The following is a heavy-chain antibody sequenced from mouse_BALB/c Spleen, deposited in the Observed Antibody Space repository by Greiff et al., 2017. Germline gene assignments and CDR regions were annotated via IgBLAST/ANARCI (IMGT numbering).Heavy chain of an antibody. Sequence: QVQLQQSGPELVKPGASVKISCKASGYAFSSSWMNWVKQRPGQGLEWIGRIYPGDGDTNYNGKFKGKATLTADKSSSTAYMQLSSLTSVDSAVYFCARSTTVVGGYFDYWGQGTTLTVSS. CDR1: GYAFSSSW. V-gene: IGHV1-82*01. CDR2: IYPGDGDT. CDR3: ARSTTVVGGYFDY. J-gene: IGHJ2*01. D-gene: IGHD1-1*01.